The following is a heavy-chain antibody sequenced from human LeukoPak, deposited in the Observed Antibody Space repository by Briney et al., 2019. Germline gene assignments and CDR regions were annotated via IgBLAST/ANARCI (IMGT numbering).Heavy chain of an antibody. J-gene: IGHJ4*02. D-gene: IGHD5-12*01. CDR2: IIPIFGTA. V-gene: IGHV1-69*13. CDR3: AREGRGYSGYGDTFFDY. CDR1: GGTVSSYA. Sequence: ASVKVSCKASGGTVSSYAISWVRQAPGQGVEWRGGIIPIFGTANYAQKFQGRVTITADESTSTAYMELSSLRSEDTAVYYCAREGRGYSGYGDTFFDYWGQGTLVTVSS.